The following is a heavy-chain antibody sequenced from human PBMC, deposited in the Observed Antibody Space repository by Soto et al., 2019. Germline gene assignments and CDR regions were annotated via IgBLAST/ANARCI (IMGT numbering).Heavy chain of an antibody. Sequence: QVQLVQSGAEVKKPGSSVKVSCKASGGTFSSYAISWMRQAPGQGLEWMGGIIPIFGTANYAQKFQGRVTITADESTSTAYMELSSLRSEDTAVYYCARDVGFCSGGSCYEFGYWGQGTLVTVSS. J-gene: IGHJ4*02. CDR2: IIPIFGTA. D-gene: IGHD2-15*01. CDR1: GGTFSSYA. V-gene: IGHV1-69*01. CDR3: ARDVGFCSGGSCYEFGY.